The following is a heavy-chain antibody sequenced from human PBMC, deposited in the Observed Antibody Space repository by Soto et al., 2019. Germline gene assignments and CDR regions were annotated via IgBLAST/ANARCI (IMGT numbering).Heavy chain of an antibody. CDR1: GGSISSRSYY. CDR3: ARGLITGSQYSGGWYYFDS. J-gene: IGHJ4*02. CDR2: VYYSGST. Sequence: PSETLSLTCTVSGGSISSRSYYWGWIRQPPGKGLEWIGNVYYSGSTYYNPSLKSRATISVDTSKNQFSLKMSFVTAADTAVYYCARGLITGSQYSGGWYYFDSWGQGTQVTVSS. V-gene: IGHV4-39*01. D-gene: IGHD1-26*01.